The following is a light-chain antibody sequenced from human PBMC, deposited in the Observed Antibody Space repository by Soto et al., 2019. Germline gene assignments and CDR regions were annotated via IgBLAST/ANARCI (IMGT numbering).Light chain of an antibody. CDR1: QNILSN. CDR2: GVS. CDR3: QQRSNWLIT. V-gene: IGKV3-15*01. J-gene: IGKJ5*01. Sequence: EIVMTQSPATLSVSPGERATLSCRASQNILSNLAWYQQKPGQAPRLLIYGVSTRATGIPARFSGSGSGTDFTLTISRLDPEDFAVYYCQQRSNWLITFGQGTRLEIK.